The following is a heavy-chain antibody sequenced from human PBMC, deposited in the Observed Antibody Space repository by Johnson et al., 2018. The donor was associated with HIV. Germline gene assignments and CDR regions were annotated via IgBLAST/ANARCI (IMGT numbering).Heavy chain of an antibody. CDR3: ARNSRNDAFDI. CDR1: GFTFSSYW. V-gene: IGHV3-30*03. Sequence: QVQLVESGGGLVQPGGSLRLSCAASGFTFSSYWMHWVRQAPGKGLEWVAIIFYDGSYKYYEDYVKGRFTISRDNSKNTLYLHMNSLRAEDTAVYSCARNSRNDAFDIWGQGTMVTVSS. D-gene: IGHD2/OR15-2a*01. J-gene: IGHJ3*02. CDR2: IFYDGSYK.